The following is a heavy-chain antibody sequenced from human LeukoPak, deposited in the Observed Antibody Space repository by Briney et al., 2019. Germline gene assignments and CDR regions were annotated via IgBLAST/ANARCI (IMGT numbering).Heavy chain of an antibody. V-gene: IGHV4-39*01. J-gene: IGHJ6*02. CDR3: ARLSGERGDV. CDR2: IYYGGST. CDR1: GGSISSSTYY. Sequence: SESLSLTCTVSGGSISSSTYYWGWICQRPGKGLEWIGTIYYGGSTYYNPSLKSRVTISVDMSKNQFSLKLSSVTAADTAVYYCARLSGERGDVWGQGTTVTVSS. D-gene: IGHD3-10*01.